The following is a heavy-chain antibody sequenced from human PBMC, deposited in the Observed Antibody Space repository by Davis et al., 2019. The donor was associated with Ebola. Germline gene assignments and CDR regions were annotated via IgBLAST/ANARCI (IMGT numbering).Heavy chain of an antibody. V-gene: IGHV1-69*13. CDR2: IIPVYGAS. CDR1: GYTFTDYY. J-gene: IGHJ5*02. CDR3: ARNDSVSKWFDP. Sequence: SVKVSCKASGYTFTDYYMHWVRQAPGQGLEWMGGIIPVYGASYYAQTYKGRLTITADLSTGTAYMELSSLRSEDTATYFCARNDSVSKWFDPWGQGTLVIVSS. D-gene: IGHD2-21*02.